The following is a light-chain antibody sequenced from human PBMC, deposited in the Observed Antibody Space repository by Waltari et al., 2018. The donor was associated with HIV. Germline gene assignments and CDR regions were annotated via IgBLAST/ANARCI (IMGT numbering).Light chain of an antibody. CDR1: QRLEPEL. Sequence: EVVLTQSPGTLSMSLGERATLSCTASQRLEPELLSCYQQKSGQPPRLLVYSTFRRATGIPTRFSSSGSGTGVTLSISKLDPVDFAVYYCQQYTSASGTFGQGTKVEIK. V-gene: IGKV3-20*01. CDR3: QQYTSASGT. J-gene: IGKJ1*01. CDR2: STF.